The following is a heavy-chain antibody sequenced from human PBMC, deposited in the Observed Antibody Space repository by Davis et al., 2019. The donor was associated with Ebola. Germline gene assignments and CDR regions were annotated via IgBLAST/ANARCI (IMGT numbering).Heavy chain of an antibody. Sequence: GESLKISCAASGFTFSSYGMHWVRQAPGKGLEWVAVISYDGSNKYYADSVKGRFTISRDNSKNTLYLQMNSLRAEDTAVYYCAKDPFNIGSITMVRGIIWGQGTLVTVSS. D-gene: IGHD3-10*01. V-gene: IGHV3-30*18. CDR2: ISYDGSNK. CDR3: AKDPFNIGSITMVRGII. CDR1: GFTFSSYG. J-gene: IGHJ4*02.